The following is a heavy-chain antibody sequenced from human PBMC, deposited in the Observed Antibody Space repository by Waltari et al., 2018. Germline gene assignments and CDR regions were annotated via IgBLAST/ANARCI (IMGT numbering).Heavy chain of an antibody. D-gene: IGHD6-13*01. CDR2: ISSSSSYI. Sequence: EVQLVESGGGLVKPGGSLRLSCAASGFTFSSYSMNWVRQAPGKGLEWVSSISSSSSYIYYADSVKGRFTISRDNAKNSLYLQMNSLRAEDTAGYYCASGYSSSWKPDYWGQGTLVTVSS. J-gene: IGHJ4*02. CDR3: ASGYSSSWKPDY. V-gene: IGHV3-21*01. CDR1: GFTFSSYS.